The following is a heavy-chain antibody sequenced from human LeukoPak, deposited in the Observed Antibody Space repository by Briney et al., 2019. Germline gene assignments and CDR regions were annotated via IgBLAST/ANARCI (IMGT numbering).Heavy chain of an antibody. J-gene: IGHJ4*02. V-gene: IGHV3-23*01. Sequence: GGSLRLSCAASGFTFSSYAMSRVRQAPGKGLEWVSAISGSGGSTYYADSVKGRFTISRDNSKNTLYLQMNSLRAEDTAVYYCAKQLGVAVAPTDYWGQGTLVTVSS. CDR3: AKQLGVAVAPTDY. D-gene: IGHD6-19*01. CDR1: GFTFSSYA. CDR2: ISGSGGST.